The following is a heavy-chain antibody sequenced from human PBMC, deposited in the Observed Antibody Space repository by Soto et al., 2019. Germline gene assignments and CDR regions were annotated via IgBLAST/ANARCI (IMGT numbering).Heavy chain of an antibody. CDR1: GYIIKNYW. D-gene: IGHD6-6*01. J-gene: IGHJ6*02. V-gene: IGHV5-51*01. CDR3: ARHREYSISSLMYYYGMDV. Sequence: GESLKISCKASGYIIKNYWIGWVRQMPGQGLEWMGIIFPDDSDTRYSPSFQGHVTISVDKSISTAYLQWSSLKASDTAMYYCARHREYSISSLMYYYGMDVWGQGTTVTVSS. CDR2: IFPDDSDT.